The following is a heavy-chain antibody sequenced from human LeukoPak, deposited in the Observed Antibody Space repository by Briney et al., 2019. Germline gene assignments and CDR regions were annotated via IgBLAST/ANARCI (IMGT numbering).Heavy chain of an antibody. J-gene: IGHJ6*03. V-gene: IGHV1-2*02. CDR3: ARGGLRVMVYRLYYMDV. CDR2: INPNSGDT. D-gene: IGHD2-8*01. CDR1: GYTFTSYG. Sequence: ASVKVSCKASGYTFTSYGISWVRQAPGQGLEWMGWINPNSGDTKYAQKFQGRVTMTRDTSISTAYMELTRLRSDDTAVYYCARGGLRVMVYRLYYMDVWGKGTTVTVSS.